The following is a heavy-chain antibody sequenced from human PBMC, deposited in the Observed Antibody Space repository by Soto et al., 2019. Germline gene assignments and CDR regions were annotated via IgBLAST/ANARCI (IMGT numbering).Heavy chain of an antibody. V-gene: IGHV3-48*01. CDR1: GFTFSSYS. Sequence: GGSLRLSCAASGFTFSSYSMSWVRQAPGKGLEWVSYISSSRSTKYYADSVKGRFTISRDNAKNTLYLQMNSLRAEDTAVYYCARDPGGPFVILTGYYPGSFDIRGPGTMVTLSS. J-gene: IGHJ3*02. CDR2: ISSSRSTK. CDR3: ARDPGGPFVILTGYYPGSFDI. D-gene: IGHD3-9*01.